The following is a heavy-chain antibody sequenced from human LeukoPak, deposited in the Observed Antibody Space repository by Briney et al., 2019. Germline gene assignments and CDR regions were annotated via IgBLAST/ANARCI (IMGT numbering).Heavy chain of an antibody. D-gene: IGHD3-22*01. V-gene: IGHV1-69*04. CDR1: GGTFSSYA. CDR3: ARGYYDSSGYYEVFDY. J-gene: IGHJ4*02. Sequence: ASVKVSCKASGGTFSSYAISWVRQAPGQGLKWMGRIIPILGIANYAQKFQGRVTITADKSTSTAYMELSSLRSEDTAVYYCARGYYDSSGYYEVFDYWGQGTLVTVSS. CDR2: IIPILGIA.